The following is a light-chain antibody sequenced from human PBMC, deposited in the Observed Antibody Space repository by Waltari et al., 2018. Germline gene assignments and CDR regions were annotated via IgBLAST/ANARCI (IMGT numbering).Light chain of an antibody. V-gene: IGKV3-11*01. J-gene: IGKJ4*01. CDR3: QQRANWPPLT. CDR2: HAS. CDR1: QSVSNF. Sequence: EIVLTQSPATLSLSPGEIATLSCRASQSVSNFLAWYQQKPGQAPRLLIYHASNRATGIPARFSGRGSGTNFTLTISSLEPEDFAVYYCQQRANWPPLTFGGGTRVQIK.